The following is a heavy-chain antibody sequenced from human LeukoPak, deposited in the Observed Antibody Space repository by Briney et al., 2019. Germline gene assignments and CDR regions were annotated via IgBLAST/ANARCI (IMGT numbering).Heavy chain of an antibody. CDR1: GFTFDDYA. V-gene: IGHV3-9*01. Sequence: GGSLRLSCAASGFTFDDYAMHWVRQAPGKGLEWVSGISWNSGSIGYADSVKSRFTISRDNAKNSLYLQMNSLRAEDSALYYCAKSGPYSGSYFEPWTHFDYWGQGTLVTVSS. J-gene: IGHJ4*02. CDR2: ISWNSGSI. D-gene: IGHD1-26*01. CDR3: AKSGPYSGSYFEPWTHFDY.